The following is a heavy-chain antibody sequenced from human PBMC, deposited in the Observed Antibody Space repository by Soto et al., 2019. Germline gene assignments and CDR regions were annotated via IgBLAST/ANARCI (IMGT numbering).Heavy chain of an antibody. CDR1: GFTFSSYG. Sequence: GGSLRLSCAASGFTFSSYGMHWVRQAPGKGLEWVAVISYDGSNKYYADSVKGRFTISRDNSKNTLYLQMNSLRAEDTAVYYCARERYDSSGYYYYYYGMDVWGQGTTVTVSS. CDR2: ISYDGSNK. J-gene: IGHJ6*02. CDR3: ARERYDSSGYYYYYYGMDV. V-gene: IGHV3-30*03. D-gene: IGHD3-22*01.